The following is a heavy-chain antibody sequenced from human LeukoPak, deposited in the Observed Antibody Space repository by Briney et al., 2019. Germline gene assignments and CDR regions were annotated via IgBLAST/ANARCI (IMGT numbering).Heavy chain of an antibody. V-gene: IGHV3-48*02. CDR1: GFTFTSYS. J-gene: IGHJ6*02. CDR3: ARELWSAYGMDV. D-gene: IGHD2-21*01. Sequence: HPGGSLRLSCAASGFTFTSYSMNWVRQAPGKGLEWVSYISSSSSTIHYADSVKGRFTISRDNAKNSLFLQINSLRDDDTAVYYCARELWSAYGMDVWGQGTTVTVSS. CDR2: ISSSSSTI.